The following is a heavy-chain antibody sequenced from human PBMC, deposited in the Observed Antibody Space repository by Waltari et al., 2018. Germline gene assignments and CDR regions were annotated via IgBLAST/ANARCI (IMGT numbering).Heavy chain of an antibody. Sequence: QVQLVESGGGVVQPGGSLRLSCAASGFTFSSYGMPWVRLAPGKGLEWVAFIRYDGNNKDYADSVKGRFTISRDNSKNTVFLQMSGLRPEDTAVYYCAKENSGSYYYFDYWGQGTLVTVSS. CDR3: AKENSGSYYYFDY. CDR2: IRYDGNNK. J-gene: IGHJ4*02. V-gene: IGHV3-30*02. CDR1: GFTFSSYG. D-gene: IGHD1-26*01.